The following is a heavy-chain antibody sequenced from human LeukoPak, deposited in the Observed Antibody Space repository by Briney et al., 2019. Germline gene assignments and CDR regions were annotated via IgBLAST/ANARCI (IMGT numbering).Heavy chain of an antibody. CDR1: GYTFTGYY. CDR2: INPNSGGT. CDR3: ATALGGNTMVRGVIIITNWFDP. V-gene: IGHV1-2*02. Sequence: GASVKVSCKASGYTFTGYYMHWVRQAPGQGLEWMGWINPNSGGTNYAQKFQGRVTMTEDTSTDTAYMELSSLSSEDTAVYYCATALGGNTMVRGVIIITNWFDPWGQGTLVTVSS. D-gene: IGHD3-10*01. J-gene: IGHJ5*02.